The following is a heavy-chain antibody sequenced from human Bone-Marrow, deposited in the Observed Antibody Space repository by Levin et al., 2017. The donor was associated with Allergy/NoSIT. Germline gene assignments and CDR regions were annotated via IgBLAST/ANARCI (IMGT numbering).Heavy chain of an antibody. J-gene: IGHJ6*02. Sequence: GGSLRLSCAASGILFSSYDMNWVRQAPGKGLEWVSSISAGGNYIYYADSVKGRFTISRDNAKNSLFLQKNSLRAEDTAGDYGGSWAMYHYDRSAFDYFYYAMDVWGQVTTVTVSS. CDR3: GSWAMYHYDRSAFDYFYYAMDV. CDR1: GILFSSYD. D-gene: IGHD3-22*01. CDR2: ISAGGNYI. V-gene: IGHV3-21*01.